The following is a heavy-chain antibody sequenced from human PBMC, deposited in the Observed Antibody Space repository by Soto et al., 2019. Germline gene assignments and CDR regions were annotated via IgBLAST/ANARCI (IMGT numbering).Heavy chain of an antibody. CDR3: ARLAYYDSSGYYIDY. J-gene: IGHJ4*02. D-gene: IGHD3-22*01. CDR1: GYPFASYW. Sequence: GESLKISCKGSGYPFASYWIGWVRQMPGKGLEWMGIIFPGDSDTRYSPSFQGQVTISADKSISTAYLQWSSLKASDTAMFYCARLAYYDSSGYYIDYWGQGTVVTVSS. CDR2: IFPGDSDT. V-gene: IGHV5-51*01.